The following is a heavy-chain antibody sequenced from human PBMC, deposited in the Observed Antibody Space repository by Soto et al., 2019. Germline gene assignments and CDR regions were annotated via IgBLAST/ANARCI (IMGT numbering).Heavy chain of an antibody. CDR1: GGSLSDYY. CDR3: ARGRDEYKLGNV. V-gene: IGHV4-34*01. D-gene: IGHD7-27*01. J-gene: IGHJ6*02. CDR2: IHPSGST. Sequence: QVQLQQWGAGLLKPSETLSLTCAVSGGSLSDYYWPWIRQSPGKGLEWIGEIHPSGSTHYNPSLRSRVTISVDTSNNQFSVKVTSLSAADTAIYYCARGRDEYKLGNVWGHGTTVTVSS.